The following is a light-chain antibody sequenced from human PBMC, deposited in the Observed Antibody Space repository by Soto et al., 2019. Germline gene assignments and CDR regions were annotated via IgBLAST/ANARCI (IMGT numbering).Light chain of an antibody. CDR1: QSVSSN. CDR3: QLYNNWFLT. V-gene: IGKV3-15*01. Sequence: EIVMTQSAATLSVSPGERATLSCRASQSVSSNLAWYQQKPGQAPRLLIYGASTRATGIPARFSGSGSGTEFTLTISSLQSEDFAVYYCQLYNNWFLTVGRGTKVDIK. CDR2: GAS. J-gene: IGKJ4*01.